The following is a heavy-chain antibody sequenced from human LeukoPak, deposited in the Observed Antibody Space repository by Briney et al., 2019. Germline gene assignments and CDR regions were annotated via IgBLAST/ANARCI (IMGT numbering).Heavy chain of an antibody. CDR2: TYYRSKWFN. V-gene: IGHV6-1*01. D-gene: IGHD2-2*01. CDR3: ARVVQVYCSSTSCYVGAFDI. Sequence: SQTLSLTCAISGDSVSSNSAAWNWIRQSPSRGLEWLGRTYYRSKWFNDYAVSVNSRITINPDTSKNQFSLQLNSVTPEDTAVYYCARVVQVYCSSTSCYVGAFDIWGQGTMVTVSS. J-gene: IGHJ3*02. CDR1: GDSVSSNSAA.